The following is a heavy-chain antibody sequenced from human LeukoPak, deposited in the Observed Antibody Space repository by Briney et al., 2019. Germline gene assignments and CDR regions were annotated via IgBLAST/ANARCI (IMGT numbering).Heavy chain of an antibody. CDR1: GFTFSSYG. CDR3: ASSGSYYYYYYMDV. J-gene: IGHJ6*03. Sequence: PGGSLRLSCAASGFTFSSYGMSWVRQAPGKGLEWVSAISGSGGSTYYADSVKGRFTISRDNSKNTLYLQMNSLRAEDTAVYYCASSGSYYYYYYMDVWGKGTTVTISS. CDR2: ISGSGGST. V-gene: IGHV3-23*01. D-gene: IGHD1-26*01.